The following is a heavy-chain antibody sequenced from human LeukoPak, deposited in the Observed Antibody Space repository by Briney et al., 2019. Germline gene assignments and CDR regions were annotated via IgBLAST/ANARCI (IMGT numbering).Heavy chain of an antibody. D-gene: IGHD2-15*01. V-gene: IGHV3-49*03. CDR3: ARLIAVVVAASSYFDS. CDR2: IRTKTNGATA. CDR1: GFTFGEDA. J-gene: IGHJ4*02. Sequence: PGGSLRLSCTASGFTFGEDAMSWFRQAPGKGLEWLGFIRTKTNGATAEYAASVKGRFSISRDDSKSIAYLQMNSLKTEDTAVYYCARLIAVVVAASSYFDSWGQGTRVTVSS.